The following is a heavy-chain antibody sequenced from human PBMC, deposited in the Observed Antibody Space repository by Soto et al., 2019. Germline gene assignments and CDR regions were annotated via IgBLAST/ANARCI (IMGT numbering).Heavy chain of an antibody. J-gene: IGHJ4*02. Sequence: EVQLVESGGGLVQPGGSLRLSCAGSGFTFSDYYIDWVRQAPGKGLEWVSRSRDKGNSYSTDYAASVKGRFTVSRDSSKNSLYLQMNSLKIEDTALYYCTRSIPGTTSSDYWGQGTLVTVSS. V-gene: IGHV3-72*01. CDR1: GFTFSDYY. CDR3: TRSIPGTTSSDY. D-gene: IGHD1-7*01. CDR2: SRDKGNSYST.